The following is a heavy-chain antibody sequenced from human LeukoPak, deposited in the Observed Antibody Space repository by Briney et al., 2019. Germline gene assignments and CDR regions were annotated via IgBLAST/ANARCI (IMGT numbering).Heavy chain of an antibody. CDR1: GGSISSYY. D-gene: IGHD3-22*01. CDR3: ARYYDSSGYYPYYFDY. J-gene: IGHJ4*02. CDR2: IYYSGST. V-gene: IGHV4-59*01. Sequence: SETLSLTCTVSGGSISSYYWSWIRQPPGKGLEWIGYIYYSGSTNYNPSLRSRVTISVDTSKNQFSLKLSSVTAADTAVYYCARYYDSSGYYPYYFDYWGQGTLVTVSS.